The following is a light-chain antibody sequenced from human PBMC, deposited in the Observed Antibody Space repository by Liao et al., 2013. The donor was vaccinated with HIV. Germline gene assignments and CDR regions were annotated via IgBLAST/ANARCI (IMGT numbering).Light chain of an antibody. CDR2: QDT. J-gene: IGLJ1*01. Sequence: SYDLTQPPSVSVFSGQTASISCSGDNLGEKSASWYQQKPGQSPVLVIYQDTKRPSGIPERFSGSNYGNTATLTISGTQAMDEADYYCQAWDSSTAVFGAGTKVTVL. V-gene: IGLV3-1*01. CDR1: NLGEKS. CDR3: QAWDSSTAV.